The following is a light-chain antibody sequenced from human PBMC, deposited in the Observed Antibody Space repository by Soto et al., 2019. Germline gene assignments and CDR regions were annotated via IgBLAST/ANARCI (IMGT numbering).Light chain of an antibody. CDR2: GAS. V-gene: IGKV1-9*01. Sequence: DIQLTQSPSFLSASVGDRVTITCRASQGISSYLAWYQQRPGEPPELLIYGASTLRPGVASRFSGSGSGTEFTLTISSLQPEDFATYVCQQLNSFPPSFTFGPGTTVDIK. J-gene: IGKJ3*01. CDR3: QQLNSFPPSFT. CDR1: QGISSY.